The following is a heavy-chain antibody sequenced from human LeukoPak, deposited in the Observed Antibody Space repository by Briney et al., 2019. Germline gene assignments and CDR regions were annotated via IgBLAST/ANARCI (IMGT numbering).Heavy chain of an antibody. J-gene: IGHJ4*02. V-gene: IGHV3-23*01. CDR1: GFMFSSYA. Sequence: PGGSLRLSCAASGFMFSSYAMTWVRQAPRKGLEWVSSISGSGEFTDYADSVKGRFTISRDNPENTVYLQMSSLRVDDTATYFCAKVGYGDLDHWGQGVLVPVSS. CDR2: ISGSGEFT. CDR3: AKVGYGDLDH. D-gene: IGHD4-17*01.